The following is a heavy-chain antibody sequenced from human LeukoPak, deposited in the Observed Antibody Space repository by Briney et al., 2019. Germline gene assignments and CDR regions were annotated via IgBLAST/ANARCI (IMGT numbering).Heavy chain of an antibody. CDR2: LRSNGDTA. V-gene: IGHV3-23*01. CDR1: GFTFSNYA. CDR3: ARGQELDDGVFDS. Sequence: GGSLRLSCAASGFTFSNYAMSWVRQAPGTGLEWVSTLRSNGDTAYNADSVKGRFTTSRDNSKNTVYLQMNILRVEDTAIYYCARGQELDDGVFDSWGQGTLVTVSA. J-gene: IGHJ4*02. D-gene: IGHD1-1*01.